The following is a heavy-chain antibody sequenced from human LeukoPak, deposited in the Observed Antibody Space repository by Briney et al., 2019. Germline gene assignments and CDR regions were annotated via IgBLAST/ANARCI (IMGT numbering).Heavy chain of an antibody. J-gene: IGHJ5*02. CDR2: IKSKTDGGTT. D-gene: IGHD6-13*01. CDR1: GFTFSNAW. V-gene: IGHV3-15*01. Sequence: PGGSLRLSCAASGFTFSNAWMSWVRQAPGKGLEWVGRIKSKTDGGTTDYAAPVKGRFTISRDDSKNTLYLQMNSLKTEDTAVYYCTIEGSSSIGDSWFDPWGQGTLVTVSS. CDR3: TIEGSSSIGDSWFDP.